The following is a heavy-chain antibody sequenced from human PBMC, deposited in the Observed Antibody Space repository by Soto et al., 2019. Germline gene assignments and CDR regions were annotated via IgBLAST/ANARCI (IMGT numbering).Heavy chain of an antibody. V-gene: IGHV3-74*01. D-gene: IGHD6-13*01. CDR3: TTAAPFDF. Sequence: EGSLRLSCAASGFTFSNYWMHWVRQAPGKGLVWISRMNSDGSNTVYADAVKGRFTISRDDSKNTLYLQMNSLKTEDTAVYYCTTAAPFDFWGQGTLVTVSS. J-gene: IGHJ4*02. CDR1: GFTFSNYW. CDR2: MNSDGSNT.